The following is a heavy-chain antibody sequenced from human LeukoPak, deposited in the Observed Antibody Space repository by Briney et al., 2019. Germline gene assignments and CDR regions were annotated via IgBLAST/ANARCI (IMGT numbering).Heavy chain of an antibody. D-gene: IGHD3-10*01. J-gene: IGHJ4*02. CDR3: ETSPVYGSGSYYVDY. CDR1: GFTFSSYA. V-gene: IGHV3-23*01. CDR2: ISGSGGST. Sequence: QAGGSLRLSCAASGFTFSSYAMSWVRQAPGKGLEWVSAISGSGGSTYYADSVKGRFTISRDNSKNTLYLQMNSLRAEDTAVYYCETSPVYGSGSYYVDYWGQGTLVTVSS.